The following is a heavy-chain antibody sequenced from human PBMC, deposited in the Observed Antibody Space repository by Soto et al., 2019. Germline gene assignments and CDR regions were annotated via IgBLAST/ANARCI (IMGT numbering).Heavy chain of an antibody. Sequence: QVQLVESGGGVVQPGRSLRLSCAASGFTCSSYGMHWVRQAPGKGLEWVAVIWYDGSNKYYADSVKGRFTISRDNSKNTLYLQMNSLRAEDTAVYYCTRAQGRDFWSGYPDYWGQGTLVTVSS. CDR1: GFTCSSYG. CDR2: IWYDGSNK. V-gene: IGHV3-33*01. J-gene: IGHJ4*02. CDR3: TRAQGRDFWSGYPDY. D-gene: IGHD3-3*01.